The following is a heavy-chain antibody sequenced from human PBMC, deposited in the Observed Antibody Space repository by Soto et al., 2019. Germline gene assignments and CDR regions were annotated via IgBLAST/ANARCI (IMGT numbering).Heavy chain of an antibody. CDR1: GYTFSSYG. Sequence: GASVKVSCKASGYTFSSYGFSWVRQAPGQGLEWMGWISAYNGNTNYAQKPQGRVTMTTDTSTSTAYMELSSLRSEDTAVYYCATGPVGNYYDSSGYYDYWGQGTLVTVSS. CDR3: ATGPVGNYYDSSGYYDY. J-gene: IGHJ4*02. CDR2: ISAYNGNT. D-gene: IGHD3-22*01. V-gene: IGHV1-18*01.